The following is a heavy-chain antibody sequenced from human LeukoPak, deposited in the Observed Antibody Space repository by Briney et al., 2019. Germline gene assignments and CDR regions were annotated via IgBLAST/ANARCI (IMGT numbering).Heavy chain of an antibody. CDR2: ISGDGGST. D-gene: IGHD5-18*01. J-gene: IGHJ4*02. V-gene: IGHV3-43*02. CDR3: AKDYRSYGYLDY. CDR1: GFTFDDYA. Sequence: GGSLRLSCAASGFTFDDYAMHWVRQAPGKGLEWVSLISGDGGSTYYADSVKGRFTISIDNSKNSLYLQMNSLRTEDTALYYCAKDYRSYGYLDYWGQGTLVTVSS.